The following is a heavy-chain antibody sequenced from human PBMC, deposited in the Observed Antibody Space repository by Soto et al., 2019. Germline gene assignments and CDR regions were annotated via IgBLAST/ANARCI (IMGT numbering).Heavy chain of an antibody. CDR1: GYTLTELS. CDR2: FDPEDGET. CDR3: ATANYDYVWGSYRYFCYFDY. J-gene: IGHJ4*03. D-gene: IGHD3-16*02. V-gene: IGHV1-24*01. Sequence: ASVKVSCKVSGYTLTELSMHWVRQAPGKGLEWMGGFDPEDGETIYAQKFQGRVTMTEDTSTDTAYMELSSLISEDTAVYYCATANYDYVWGSYRYFCYFDYWG.